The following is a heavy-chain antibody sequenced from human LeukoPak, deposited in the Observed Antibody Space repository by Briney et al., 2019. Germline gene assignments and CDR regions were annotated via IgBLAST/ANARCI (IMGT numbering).Heavy chain of an antibody. D-gene: IGHD3-10*01. V-gene: IGHV4-38-2*01. CDR3: TRGETTAVDRLEGDAFDV. CDR1: GHAMSSGYY. CDR2: IYHSGTT. J-gene: IGHJ3*01. Sequence: SETLSLTCAVSGHAMSSGYYWGWIRQPPGKGLEWIGSIYHSGTTYSNPSHKSRVTMSVNTSKNQFSLKLSSVTAADTAVYYCTRGETTAVDRLEGDAFDVWGQGTIVTVSS.